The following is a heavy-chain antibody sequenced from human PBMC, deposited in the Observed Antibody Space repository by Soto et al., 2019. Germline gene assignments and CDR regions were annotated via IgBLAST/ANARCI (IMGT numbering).Heavy chain of an antibody. D-gene: IGHD1-26*01. CDR3: ARDRAIVGARGMDV. CDR1: GGSISSYY. CDR2: IYTSGST. Sequence: QVQLQESGPGLVKPSETLSLTCTVSGGSISSYYWSWIRQPAGKGLEWIGRIYTSGSTNFNPSLKSRVTMSVDTSKNQFSLKLSSVTAADTAVYYCARDRAIVGARGMDVWGQGTTVTVSS. V-gene: IGHV4-4*07. J-gene: IGHJ6*02.